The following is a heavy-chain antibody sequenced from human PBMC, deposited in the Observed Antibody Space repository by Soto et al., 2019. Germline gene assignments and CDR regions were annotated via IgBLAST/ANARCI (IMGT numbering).Heavy chain of an antibody. CDR2: IYHSGST. J-gene: IGHJ5*02. D-gene: IGHD2-2*01. Sequence: SETLSLTCSVSGGSISSGGYSWIWIRHPPGKGLEWIGYIYHSGSTYYNPSLKSRVTISVDRSKNQFSLKLSSVTAADTAVYYCARELGYCSSTSCYDWFDPWGQGTLVTVSS. CDR3: ARELGYCSSTSCYDWFDP. V-gene: IGHV4-30-2*01. CDR1: GGSISSGGYS.